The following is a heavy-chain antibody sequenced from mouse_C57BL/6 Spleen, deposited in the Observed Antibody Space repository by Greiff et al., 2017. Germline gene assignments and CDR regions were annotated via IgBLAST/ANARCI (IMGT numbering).Heavy chain of an antibody. J-gene: IGHJ1*03. Sequence: VQLQQSGPGLVQPSQSLSITCTVSGFSLTSYGVHWVRQSPGKGLEWLGVIWSGGSTDYNAAFISRLSISKDNSKSQVFFKMNSLQADDTAIYYCASITTVVATDWYFDVWGTGTTVTVSS. CDR3: ASITTVVATDWYFDV. CDR2: IWSGGST. V-gene: IGHV2-2*01. CDR1: GFSLTSYG. D-gene: IGHD1-1*01.